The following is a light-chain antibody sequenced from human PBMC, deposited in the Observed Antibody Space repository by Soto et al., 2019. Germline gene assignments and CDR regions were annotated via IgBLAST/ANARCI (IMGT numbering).Light chain of an antibody. CDR2: LNSDGSH. CDR1: SGHSNYA. CDR3: QTWGSGIVV. V-gene: IGLV4-69*01. Sequence: QPVLTQSPSASASLGASVKLTCTLSSGHSNYAIAWHQQQSETGPRYLLKLNSDGSHSKGDGIPDRFSGSSSGAERYLTSSSLQSEDEADYYCQTWGSGIVVFGGGTKVTVL. J-gene: IGLJ2*01.